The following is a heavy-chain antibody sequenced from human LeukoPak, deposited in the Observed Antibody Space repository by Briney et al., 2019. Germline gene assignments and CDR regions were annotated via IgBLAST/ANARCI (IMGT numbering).Heavy chain of an antibody. Sequence: GASVKVSCKASEYTFTGYYLHWVRQAPGQGLEWMGWINPHSGDTDYAQKFQGRVTMTRDTSISTAYMELSRLRSDDTAVYYCARPGVVGLSSFDYWGQGTLVTVSS. V-gene: IGHV1-2*02. J-gene: IGHJ4*02. CDR3: ARPGVVGLSSFDY. CDR1: EYTFTGYY. CDR2: INPHSGDT. D-gene: IGHD3-16*02.